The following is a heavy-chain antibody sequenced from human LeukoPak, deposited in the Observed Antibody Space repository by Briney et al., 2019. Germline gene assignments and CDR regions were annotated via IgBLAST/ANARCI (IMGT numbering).Heavy chain of an antibody. Sequence: SETLSLTCAVYGGSLSGYYWSWIRQPPGKGLEWIGEINHSGSTNYNPSLKSRVTISVDTSKNQFSLKLSSVTAADTAVYYCARRTVPAAIRRGDAFDIWGQGTMVTVSS. CDR3: ARRTVPAAIRRGDAFDI. CDR2: INHSGST. J-gene: IGHJ3*02. CDR1: GGSLSGYY. D-gene: IGHD2-2*01. V-gene: IGHV4-34*01.